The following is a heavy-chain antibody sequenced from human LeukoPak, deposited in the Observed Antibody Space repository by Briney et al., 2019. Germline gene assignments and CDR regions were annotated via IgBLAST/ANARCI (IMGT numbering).Heavy chain of an antibody. CDR3: AKDRARHSSSSPFDY. CDR1: GFTFSSYS. V-gene: IGHV3-30*02. J-gene: IGHJ4*02. D-gene: IGHD6-6*01. Sequence: GGSLRLSCAASGFTFSSYSMNWVRQAPGKGLEWVAFIRYDGSNKYYADSVKGRFTISRDNSKNTLYLQMNSLRAEDTAVYYCAKDRARHSSSSPFDYWGQGTLVTVSS. CDR2: IRYDGSNK.